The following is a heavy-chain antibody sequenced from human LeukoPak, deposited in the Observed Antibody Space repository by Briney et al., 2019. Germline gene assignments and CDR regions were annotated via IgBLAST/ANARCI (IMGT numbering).Heavy chain of an antibody. Sequence: SSETLSLTCTVSRGSLSPDHCAWIRQPPGKGLEWIGYIFYTGRARYNPSLEGRATLTVDMSKNQVSLKLSSVTAADTAMYYCARLVDGANTRVDSWGQGTLVTVSS. CDR1: RGSLSPDH. V-gene: IGHV4-59*08. J-gene: IGHJ4*02. CDR2: IFYTGRA. D-gene: IGHD4/OR15-4a*01. CDR3: ARLVDGANTRVDS.